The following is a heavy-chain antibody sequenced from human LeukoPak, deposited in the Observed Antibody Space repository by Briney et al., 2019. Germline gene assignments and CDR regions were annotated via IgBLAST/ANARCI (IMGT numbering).Heavy chain of an antibody. V-gene: IGHV4-59*01. CDR2: IYYSGST. CDR3: ARTWGYYDSSGYYDLGYFDL. CDR1: GGSISSYY. D-gene: IGHD3-22*01. J-gene: IGHJ2*01. Sequence: SETLSLTCTVSGGSISSYYWSWLRQPPGKGLEWMGYIYYSGSTNYNPSLKSRVTISVDTSKNQFSLKLSSVTAADTAVYYCARTWGYYDSSGYYDLGYFDLWGRGTLVTVSS.